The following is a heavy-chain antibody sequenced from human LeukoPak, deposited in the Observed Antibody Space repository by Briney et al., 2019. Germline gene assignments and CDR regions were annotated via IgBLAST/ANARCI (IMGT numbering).Heavy chain of an antibody. CDR1: GFTFSSYA. J-gene: IGHJ5*02. Sequence: GGSLRLSCAASGFTFSSYAMNWVRQTPGKGLEWVSAIRGSGGSTYYADSVKGRFTISRDNSKNTVYLQMNSLRAEDTAIYYCARENWYLYNNNWYKTWFDPWGQGTLVTVSS. V-gene: IGHV3-23*01. CDR3: ARENWYLYNNNWYKTWFDP. CDR2: IRGSGGST. D-gene: IGHD6-13*01.